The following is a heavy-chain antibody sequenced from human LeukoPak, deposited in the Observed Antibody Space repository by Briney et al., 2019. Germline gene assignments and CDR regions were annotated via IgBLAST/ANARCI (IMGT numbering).Heavy chain of an antibody. V-gene: IGHV4-59*01. Sequence: PSETLSLTCTVSGGSISSYYWSWIRQPPGKGLEWIGNIHYSGGTKYYPSLKSRVTILVDTSRNQLSLRMSSVTAADTAVYYCARPYRSGWSGSFDYWGQGTLVTVSS. CDR2: IHYSGGT. J-gene: IGHJ4*02. CDR1: GGSISSYY. CDR3: ARPYRSGWSGSFDY. D-gene: IGHD6-19*01.